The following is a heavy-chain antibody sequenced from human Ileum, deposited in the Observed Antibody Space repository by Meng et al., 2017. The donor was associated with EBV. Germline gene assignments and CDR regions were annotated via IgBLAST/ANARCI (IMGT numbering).Heavy chain of an antibody. CDR3: ARRYYGVPFDN. J-gene: IGHJ4*02. CDR2: IYYSGST. D-gene: IGHD3-3*01. Sequence: QLRLHDSGTRRAKPSETLSLTCAVSGDYISSRNHWWGWIRQPPGKGLEWVGTIYYSGSTFYNPSLKSRVTISLDTSKNQFSLKVSSVTAADTAVYYCARRYYGVPFDNWGQGTLVTVSS. CDR1: GDYISSRNHW. V-gene: IGHV4-39*01.